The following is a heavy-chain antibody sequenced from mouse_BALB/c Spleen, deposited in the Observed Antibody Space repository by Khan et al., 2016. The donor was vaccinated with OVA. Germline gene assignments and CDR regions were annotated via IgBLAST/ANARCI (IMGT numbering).Heavy chain of an antibody. V-gene: IGHV5-6-4*01. D-gene: IGHD2-1*01. J-gene: IGHJ4*01. CDR2: ISSGGSYT. Sequence: EVQLVESGGGLVKPGGSLKLSCAASGFTFSRYTMSWVRQTPEKRLEWVATISSGGSYTYYLGSVEGRFTLSRDNAKNTLYLEMTSLKSEDTAIYYCTRGECYYGNPYAIDFWGQGTSVTVSS. CDR1: GFTFSRYT. CDR3: TRGECYYGNPYAIDF.